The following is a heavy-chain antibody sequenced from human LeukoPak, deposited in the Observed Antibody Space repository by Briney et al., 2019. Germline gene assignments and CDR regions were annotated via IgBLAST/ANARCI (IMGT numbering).Heavy chain of an antibody. CDR1: GFTFSTYA. J-gene: IGHJ4*02. CDR2: ISYEGSNK. Sequence: TGRSLRLSCAAYGFTFSTYAMHWVRQGPGKGREWVGVISYEGSNKSYADSVKGRFTISGENAQTSLYLQMNSLRAEDTAVYYCASRRVAVPTTRAFDYWGQGTLVTVSS. V-gene: IGHV3-30-3*01. CDR3: ASRRVAVPTTRAFDY. D-gene: IGHD1-26*01.